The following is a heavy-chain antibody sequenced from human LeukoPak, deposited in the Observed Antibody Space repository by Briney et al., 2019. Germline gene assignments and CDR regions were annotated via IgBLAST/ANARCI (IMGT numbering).Heavy chain of an antibody. V-gene: IGHV4-39*01. J-gene: IGHJ4*02. Sequence: SEPLSLPCSVSGGSITDDNYYWLWIRQPPGQGLEWIGSIYSGGSTYYTPSLKSRVSIAVGTSKQFSLRMNSVTAADTAVYYCARGETLGTKLSSGWYPVAYWGQGTLVTVSS. CDR2: IYSGGST. D-gene: IGHD6-19*01. CDR3: ARGETLGTKLSSGWYPVAY. CDR1: GGSITDDNYY.